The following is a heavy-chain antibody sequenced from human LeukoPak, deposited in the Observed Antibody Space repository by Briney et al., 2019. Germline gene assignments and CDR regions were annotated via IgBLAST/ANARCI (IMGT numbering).Heavy chain of an antibody. D-gene: IGHD6-13*01. V-gene: IGHV3-53*01. Sequence: GGSLRLSCAASGFTFSSNYMSWVRQAPGRGLEWVSVIYSGGSTYYADSVKGRFTISRDNSKNTLYLQMNSLRAEDTAVYYCARIQAAAGSGVDYWGQGTLVTVSS. CDR3: ARIQAAAGSGVDY. CDR2: IYSGGST. CDR1: GFTFSSNY. J-gene: IGHJ4*02.